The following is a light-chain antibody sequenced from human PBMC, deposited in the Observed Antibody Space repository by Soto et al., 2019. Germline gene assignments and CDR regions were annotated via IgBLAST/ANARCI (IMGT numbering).Light chain of an antibody. CDR2: DTS. Sequence: EIVLTQSPATLSLSPGERATLSCRASRSVSDSLVWYQQKPGQAPRLLIYDTSNRATGIPARFSGSGSGTDFTLTISSLEPEDFAIYYCQQRSNWPSTFGQGTRLEIK. CDR1: RSVSDS. V-gene: IGKV3-11*01. CDR3: QQRSNWPST. J-gene: IGKJ5*01.